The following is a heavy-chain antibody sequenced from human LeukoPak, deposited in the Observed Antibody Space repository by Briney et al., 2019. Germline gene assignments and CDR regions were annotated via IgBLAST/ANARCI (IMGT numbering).Heavy chain of an antibody. CDR3: ARRSSEAFDI. CDR2: ISSEGSSI. V-gene: IGHV3-74*01. J-gene: IGHJ3*02. CDR1: GFTFSSYW. D-gene: IGHD6-13*01. Sequence: GGSLRLSCAASGFTFSSYWMHWVRQAPGKGLVWVSRISSEGSSISYADSVKGRFTISRDNAKNTLYLQMNSLRAEDTAVYYCARRSSEAFDIWGQGTMVTVSS.